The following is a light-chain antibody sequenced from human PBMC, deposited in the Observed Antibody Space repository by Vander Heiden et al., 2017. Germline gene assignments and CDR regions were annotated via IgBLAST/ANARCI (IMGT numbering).Light chain of an antibody. V-gene: IGLV2-23*02. CDR2: EVS. CDR3: CSYAGSSTPYV. J-gene: IGLJ1*01. CDR1: SSYVGSYNL. Sequence: QSALTQPASVSGSPGQSITISCTGTSSYVGSYNLVSWYQQHPGKAPKLMIYEVSKRPSGVSNRFSGSKSGNTASLTISGLQAEDEADYYCCSYAGSSTPYVFGTGTKVTVL.